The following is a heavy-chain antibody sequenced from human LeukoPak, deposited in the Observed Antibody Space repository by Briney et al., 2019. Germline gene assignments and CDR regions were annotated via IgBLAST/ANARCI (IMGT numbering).Heavy chain of an antibody. Sequence: GGSLRLSCAASGFTFNNYAMHWVRQAPGKGLEWLAVISYDGSNKYYADSVKGRFTISRDNSKDTLYLQMDSLRSDDTAVFYCARDYTGYGGGHHAFDIWGQGTMVTVSS. CDR2: ISYDGSNK. D-gene: IGHD2-21*01. CDR3: ARDYTGYGGGHHAFDI. V-gene: IGHV3-30-3*01. J-gene: IGHJ3*02. CDR1: GFTFNNYA.